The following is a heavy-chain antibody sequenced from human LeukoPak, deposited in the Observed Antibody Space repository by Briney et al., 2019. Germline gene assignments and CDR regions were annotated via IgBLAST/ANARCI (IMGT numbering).Heavy chain of an antibody. CDR1: GFTFSTYG. CDR3: ARDVGVIKYYYGMDV. D-gene: IGHD3-10*01. V-gene: IGHV3-33*01. J-gene: IGHJ6*02. Sequence: PGRSLRLSCATSGFTFSTYGMNWVRQAPGKGLEWVAVIWYDGSNIHYADSVKGRFTISRDNSKNTLCLQMSSLRAEDTAVYYCARDVGVIKYYYGMDVWGQGTTVTVS. CDR2: IWYDGSNI.